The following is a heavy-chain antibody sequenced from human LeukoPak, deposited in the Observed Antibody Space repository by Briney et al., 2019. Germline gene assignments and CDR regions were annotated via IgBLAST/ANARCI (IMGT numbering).Heavy chain of an antibody. Sequence: SETLSLTCAVYGGSFSGYYWSWIRQPPGKGLEWIGEINHSGSTNQNPSLKSRVTISLGTSKNQFSLKLSSVTAADTAVYYCARVVPAADGHYYYGMDVWGQGTTVTVSS. CDR2: INHSGST. CDR1: GGSFSGYY. D-gene: IGHD2-2*01. CDR3: ARVVPAADGHYYYGMDV. V-gene: IGHV4-34*01. J-gene: IGHJ6*02.